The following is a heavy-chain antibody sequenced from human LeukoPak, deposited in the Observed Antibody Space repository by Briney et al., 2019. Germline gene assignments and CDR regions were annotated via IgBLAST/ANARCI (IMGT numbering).Heavy chain of an antibody. CDR3: AKDHGGHLFDY. CDR2: IRYGGGNK. D-gene: IGHD4-23*01. Sequence: GRSLRLSCAASGFTFSSYGMRWVRQAPGKGLEWVAFIRYGGGNKYYADSVKGRFTISRDNSKNTLYLQMNSLRAEDTAVYYCAKDHGGHLFDYWGQGTLVTVSS. J-gene: IGHJ4*02. V-gene: IGHV3-30*02. CDR1: GFTFSSYG.